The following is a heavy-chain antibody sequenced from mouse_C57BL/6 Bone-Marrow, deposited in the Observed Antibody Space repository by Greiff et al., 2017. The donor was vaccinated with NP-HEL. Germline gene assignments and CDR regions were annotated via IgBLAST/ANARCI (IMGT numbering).Heavy chain of an antibody. D-gene: IGHD2-3*01. CDR3: ARRDGYYATWFAY. CDR1: GFSLTSYA. Sequence: VKLVESGPGLVAPSQSLSITCTVSGFSLTSYAISWVRHPPGKGLEWLGVIWTGGGTNYNSALKSRLSISKDNSKSQVFLKMNSLQTDDTARYYCARRDGYYATWFAYWGQGTLVTVSA. CDR2: IWTGGGT. J-gene: IGHJ3*01. V-gene: IGHV2-9-1*01.